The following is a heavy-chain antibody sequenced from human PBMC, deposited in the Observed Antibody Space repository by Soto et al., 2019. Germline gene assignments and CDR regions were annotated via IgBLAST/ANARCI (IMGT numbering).Heavy chain of an antibody. CDR3: ARGGSGYDIDY. CDR2: IIPILGIA. Sequence: QVQLVQSGAEVKKPGSSVKVSCKASGGTFSSYTISWVRQAPGQGLEWMGRIIPILGIANYAQKFQGRVTITADKSTNTAYMELSSLRSEDTAAYYWARGGSGYDIDYWGQGTLVTVSS. V-gene: IGHV1-69*02. J-gene: IGHJ4*02. D-gene: IGHD5-12*01. CDR1: GGTFSSYT.